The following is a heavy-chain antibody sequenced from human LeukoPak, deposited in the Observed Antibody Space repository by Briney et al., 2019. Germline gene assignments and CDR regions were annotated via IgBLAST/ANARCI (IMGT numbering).Heavy chain of an antibody. CDR2: IWYDGSNK. CDR3: AKEGYRYGYAIDY. J-gene: IGHJ4*02. D-gene: IGHD5-18*01. CDR1: GFTFSSYG. V-gene: IGHV3-33*06. Sequence: PGGSLRLSCAASGFTFSSYGMHWVRQAPGKGLEWVAVIWYDGSNKDYADSVKGRFTISRDNSKNTLYLQMNSLRAEDTAVYYCAKEGYRYGYAIDYWGQGTLVTVSS.